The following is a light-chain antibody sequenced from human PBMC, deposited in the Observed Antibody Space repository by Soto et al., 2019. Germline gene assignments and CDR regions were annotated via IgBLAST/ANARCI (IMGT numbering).Light chain of an antibody. CDR2: EGN. V-gene: IGLV2-23*01. J-gene: IGLJ1*01. Sequence: QSLLTQPASVSLSPGQSITISCTGTSSDVGRYNLVSWYQHHPGKAPKLMIYEGNKRPSEVSNRFSGSKSGNTASLTISGLQAEDEADYYCCSYAGSNTPYVFGTGTKVTVL. CDR1: SSDVGRYNL. CDR3: CSYAGSNTPYV.